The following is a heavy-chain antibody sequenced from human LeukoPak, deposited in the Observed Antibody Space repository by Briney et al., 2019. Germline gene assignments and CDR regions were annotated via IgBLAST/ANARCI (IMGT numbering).Heavy chain of an antibody. CDR3: AREDDSTSSLDY. V-gene: IGHV4-34*01. D-gene: IGHD6-6*01. Sequence: SETLSLTCTVYGGSFSGYYWSWIRQPPGKGLEWIGEINHSGSTNYNPSLKSRVTISVDTSKNQFSLKLSSVTAADTAVYYCAREDDSTSSLDYWGQGTLVTVSS. CDR2: INHSGST. CDR1: GGSFSGYY. J-gene: IGHJ4*02.